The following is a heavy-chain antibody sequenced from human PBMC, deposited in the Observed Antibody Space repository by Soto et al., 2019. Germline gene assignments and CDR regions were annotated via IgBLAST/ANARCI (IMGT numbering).Heavy chain of an antibody. Sequence: PWGSLRLSCAASGFTFSSYAMSWVRQSPGEGLEWVSDISGVGGSTYYADSVKGRFTISRDNSKNTLYLQMNSVRTEDTAVYYCAKAEYSSSAARPPFDPWGQGTLVTVSS. CDR1: GFTFSSYA. J-gene: IGHJ5*02. D-gene: IGHD6-6*01. CDR2: ISGVGGST. CDR3: AKAEYSSSAARPPFDP. V-gene: IGHV3-23*01.